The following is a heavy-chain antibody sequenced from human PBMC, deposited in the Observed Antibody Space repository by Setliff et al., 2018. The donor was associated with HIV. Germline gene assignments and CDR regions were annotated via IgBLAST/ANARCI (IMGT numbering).Heavy chain of an antibody. D-gene: IGHD6-19*01. CDR3: AKDSRSGWSSQPPSQFDY. Sequence: GGSLRLSCAASGFTFSSYAMSWVRQAPGKGLEWVSAITGSAGSTYYADSVKGRFTISRDNSKNTLYLQMNSLRAEDTAVYYRAKDSRSGWSSQPPSQFDYWGQGTLVTVS. J-gene: IGHJ4*02. CDR2: ITGSAGST. V-gene: IGHV3-23*01. CDR1: GFTFSSYA.